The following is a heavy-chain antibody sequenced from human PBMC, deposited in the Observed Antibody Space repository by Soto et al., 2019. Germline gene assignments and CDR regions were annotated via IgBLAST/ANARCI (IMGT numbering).Heavy chain of an antibody. CDR2: ISSNGGST. CDR1: GFTFGSYA. CDR3: ARDRQYCSGGSCYGFDPAFDI. Sequence: GGSLRLSCAASGFTFGSYAMHWVRQDPGKGLEYVSAISSNGGSTYYANSVKGRFTISRDNSKNTLYLQMGSLRAEDMAVYYCARDRQYCSGGSCYGFDPAFDIWGQGTMVTVSS. D-gene: IGHD2-15*01. J-gene: IGHJ3*02. V-gene: IGHV3-64*01.